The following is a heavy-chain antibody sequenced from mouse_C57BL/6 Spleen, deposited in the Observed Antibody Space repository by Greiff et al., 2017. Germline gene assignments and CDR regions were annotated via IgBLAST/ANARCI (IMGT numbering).Heavy chain of an antibody. CDR3: AKRGVYYGSSYGYFDV. CDR1: GFSLTSYG. Sequence: QVQLKESGPGLVQPSQSLSITCTVSGFSLTSYGVHWVRQPPGKGLEWLGVIWSGGSTDYNAAFISRLSISKDNSKSQVFFKMNSLQADDTAIYYCAKRGVYYGSSYGYFDVWGTGTTVTVSS. J-gene: IGHJ1*03. CDR2: IWSGGST. V-gene: IGHV2-4*01. D-gene: IGHD1-1*01.